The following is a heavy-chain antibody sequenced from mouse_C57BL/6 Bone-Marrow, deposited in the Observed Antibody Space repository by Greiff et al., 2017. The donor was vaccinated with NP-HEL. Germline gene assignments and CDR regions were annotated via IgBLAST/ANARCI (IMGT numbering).Heavy chain of an antibody. J-gene: IGHJ2*01. Sequence: VQLQQSGTVLARPGASVKMSCKTSGYTFTSYWMHWVKQRPGQGLEWIGAIYPGNSDTSYNQKFKGKAKLTAVTSASTAYMELSSLTNEDSAVYYCTRWYDGYPYYFDYWGQGTTLTVSS. D-gene: IGHD2-3*01. V-gene: IGHV1-5*01. CDR1: GYTFTSYW. CDR2: IYPGNSDT. CDR3: TRWYDGYPYYFDY.